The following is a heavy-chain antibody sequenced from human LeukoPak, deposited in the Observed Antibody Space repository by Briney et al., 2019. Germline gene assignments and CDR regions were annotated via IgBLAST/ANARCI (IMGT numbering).Heavy chain of an antibody. Sequence: SETLSLTCAVYGGSFSGYYWSWIRQPPGKGLEWIGEINHSGSTNYNPSLKSRVTISVDTSKNQFSLKLSSVTAADTAVYYCARGYSGSYTPYVAFDIWGQGTMVTVSS. D-gene: IGHD1-26*01. V-gene: IGHV4-34*01. CDR3: ARGYSGSYTPYVAFDI. CDR2: INHSGST. CDR1: GGSFSGYY. J-gene: IGHJ3*02.